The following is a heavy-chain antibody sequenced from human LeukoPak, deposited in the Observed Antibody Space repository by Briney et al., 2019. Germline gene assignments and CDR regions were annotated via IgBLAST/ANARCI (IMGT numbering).Heavy chain of an antibody. CDR1: GFTFSSYG. CDR3: ARVKGYSSSWYSYYYYYGMDV. J-gene: IGHJ6*02. V-gene: IGHV3-33*01. D-gene: IGHD6-13*01. CDR2: IWYDGSNK. Sequence: AGRSLRLSCAASGFTFSSYGMHWVRQAPGKGLEWVAVIWYDGSNKYYADYVKGRFTISRDNSKNTLYLQMNSLRAEDTAVYYCARVKGYSSSWYSYYYYYGMDVWGQGTTVTVSS.